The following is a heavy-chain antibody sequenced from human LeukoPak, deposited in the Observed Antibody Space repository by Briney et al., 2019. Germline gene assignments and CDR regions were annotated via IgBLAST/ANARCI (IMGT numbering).Heavy chain of an antibody. V-gene: IGHV4-59*08. J-gene: IGHJ3*02. CDR3: ARYRIAAAGSDAFDI. D-gene: IGHD6-13*01. Sequence: SETLSLTCTVSGGSISTYYWSWIRQPPGEGLEWIGSIYYSGTTHSNPSLKSRATISVDTSKNQFSLKLSSVTAADTAVYYCARYRIAAAGSDAFDIWGQGTMVTVSS. CDR2: IYYSGTT. CDR1: GGSISTYY.